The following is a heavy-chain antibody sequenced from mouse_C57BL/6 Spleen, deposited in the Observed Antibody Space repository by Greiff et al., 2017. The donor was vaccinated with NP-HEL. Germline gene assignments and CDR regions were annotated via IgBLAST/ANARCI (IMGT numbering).Heavy chain of an antibody. D-gene: IGHD1-1*01. V-gene: IGHV1-82*01. CDR2: IYPGDGDT. CDR3: ARSGTTVVATGYFDY. J-gene: IGHJ2*01. Sequence: QVQLQQSGPELVKPGASVKISCKASGYAFSSSWMNWVKQRPGKGLEWIGRIYPGDGDTNYNGKFKGKATLTADKSSSTAYMQLSSLTSEDSAVYFCARSGTTVVATGYFDYWGQGTTLTVSS. CDR1: GYAFSSSW.